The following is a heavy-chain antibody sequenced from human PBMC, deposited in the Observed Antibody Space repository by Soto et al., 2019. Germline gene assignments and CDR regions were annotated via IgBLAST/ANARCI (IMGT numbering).Heavy chain of an antibody. CDR1: GFTFSSYG. Sequence: GGSLRLSCAASGFTFSSYGMHWVRQAPGKGLEWVAVISYDGSNKYYADSVKGRFTISRDNSKNTLYLQMNSLRAEDTAVYYCAKCLAEWWELPYDMDVWGQGTTVTVSS. V-gene: IGHV3-30*18. J-gene: IGHJ6*02. D-gene: IGHD2-15*01. CDR2: ISYDGSNK. CDR3: AKCLAEWWELPYDMDV.